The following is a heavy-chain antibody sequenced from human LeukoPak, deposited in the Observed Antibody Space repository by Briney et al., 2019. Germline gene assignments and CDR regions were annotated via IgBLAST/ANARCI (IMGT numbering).Heavy chain of an antibody. J-gene: IGHJ4*02. CDR2: IRYDGSNK. V-gene: IGHV3-30*02. D-gene: IGHD3-9*01. CDR1: GFTFSSYG. CDR3: AKDLQVYDILTGYSSSDSGAH. Sequence: GGSLRLSCAASGFTFSSYGMHWVRQAPGKGLEWVAFIRYDGSNKYYADSVKGRFTISRDNSKNTLYLQMNSLRAEDTAVYYCAKDLQVYDILTGYSSSDSGAHWGQGTLVTVSS.